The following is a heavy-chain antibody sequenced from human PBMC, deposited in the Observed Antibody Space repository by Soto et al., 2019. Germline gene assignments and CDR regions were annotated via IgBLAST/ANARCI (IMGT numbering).Heavy chain of an antibody. D-gene: IGHD1-26*01. CDR2: VKNKVNNYIT. J-gene: IGHJ4*01. Sequence: GSLRLSCAASGFIFSDRYMDWVRQAPGKGLEWVGRVKNKVNNYITEYAASVIGRFTVSRDDSKNSLYLQMNSLKIEDTAVYFCARDAGWSYDYWGQGTLVTVSS. V-gene: IGHV3-72*01. CDR1: GFIFSDRY. CDR3: ARDAGWSYDY.